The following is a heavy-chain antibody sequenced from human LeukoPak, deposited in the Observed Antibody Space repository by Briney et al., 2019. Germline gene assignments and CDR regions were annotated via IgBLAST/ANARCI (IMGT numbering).Heavy chain of an antibody. CDR1: GFSFSSYW. V-gene: IGHV3-7*01. CDR3: AREDITRIVVLGSYFDS. CDR2: IKQDGSEK. J-gene: IGHJ4*02. Sequence: PGGSLRLSCAASGFSFSSYWMSWVRQAPGKGLEWVANIKQDGSEKHYVDSVKGRFTISRDNAKNSLYLQMNSLRAEDTAVYYFAREDITRIVVLGSYFDSLGREPWSPSPQ. D-gene: IGHD3-22*01.